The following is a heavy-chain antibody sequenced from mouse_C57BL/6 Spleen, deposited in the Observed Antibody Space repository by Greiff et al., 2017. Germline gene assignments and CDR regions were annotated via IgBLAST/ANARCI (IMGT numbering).Heavy chain of an antibody. CDR2: IYPRDGST. J-gene: IGHJ4*01. D-gene: IGHD3-3*01. CDR1: GYTFTSYD. V-gene: IGHV1-85*01. CDR3: ARWGAGILYAMDY. Sequence: VKLQESGPELVKPGASVKLSCKASGYTFTSYDINWVKQRPGQGLEWIGWIYPRDGSTKYNEKFKGKATLTVDTSSSTAYMELHSLTSADSAVYFCARWGAGILYAMDYWGQGTSVTVSS.